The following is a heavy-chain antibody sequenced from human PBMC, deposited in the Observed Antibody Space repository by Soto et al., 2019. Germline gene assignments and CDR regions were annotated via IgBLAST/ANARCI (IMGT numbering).Heavy chain of an antibody. V-gene: IGHV1-18*01. CDR1: GYTVTRSG. CDR2: ISSYNGDT. CDR3: VREGVTPYYYYGMDV. D-gene: IGHD3-16*02. Sequence: QVQLVQSGAEVKKPGASVKVSCKASGYTVTRSGISWVRQAPGQGPEWMGWISSYNGDTNYAQTFQGRVTMTTDTYKSTAYMELRSMRSDDTAVYYCVREGVTPYYYYGMDVWGQGTPVTVSS. J-gene: IGHJ6*02.